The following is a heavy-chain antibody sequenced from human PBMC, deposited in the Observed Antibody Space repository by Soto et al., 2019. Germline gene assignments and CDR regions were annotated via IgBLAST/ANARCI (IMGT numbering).Heavy chain of an antibody. CDR3: ARSPRSSPYFDY. CDR1: GYTFSNFW. D-gene: IGHD6-13*01. Sequence: PGESLKISCQCSGYTFSNFWIGWVRHLPGKGLEWMGIIYPGDHETRYSPSFHGKVTISADKSINTAYLQWNSLEASDTAFYFCARSPRSSPYFDYWGQGALVTVSS. J-gene: IGHJ4*02. CDR2: IYPGDHET. V-gene: IGHV5-51*01.